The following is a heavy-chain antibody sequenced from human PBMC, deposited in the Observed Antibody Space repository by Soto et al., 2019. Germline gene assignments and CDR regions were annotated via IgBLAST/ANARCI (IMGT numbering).Heavy chain of an antibody. CDR1: GGSFSGYY. J-gene: IGHJ4*02. D-gene: IGHD2-8*02. CDR3: AXDKITGLFDY. CDR2: INHSGST. V-gene: IGHV4-34*01. Sequence: QVQLQQWGAGLLKPSETLSLTCAVYGGSFSGYYWTWIRQPPGTGLEWIGEINHSGSTNYNPSLKSRVTISVDTSKNQFSLKLTSVXXXXXXXXXXAXDKITGLFDYWGQGTLVTVSS.